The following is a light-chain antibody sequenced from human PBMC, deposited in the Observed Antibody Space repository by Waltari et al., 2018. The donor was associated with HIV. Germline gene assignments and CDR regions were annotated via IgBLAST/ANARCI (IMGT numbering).Light chain of an antibody. CDR1: SHDIGGYNY. Sequence: QSALTQPPSASGSLGQSVTISCRRTSHDIGGYNYVSWYQQYPAKAPKLLIYEVNKRPSGVPDRFSGSKSLNTASLTVSGLQAEDEAHYFCSSFAGSNTVVFGGGTKLTVL. CDR3: SSFAGSNTVV. CDR2: EVN. J-gene: IGLJ2*01. V-gene: IGLV2-8*01.